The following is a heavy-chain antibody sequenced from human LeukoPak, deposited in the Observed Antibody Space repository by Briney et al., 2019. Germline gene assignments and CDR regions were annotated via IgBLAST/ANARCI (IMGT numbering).Heavy chain of an antibody. CDR2: VSDSGANT. D-gene: IGHD3-22*01. J-gene: IGHJ4*02. CDR1: GFTFSSYS. V-gene: IGHV3-23*01. Sequence: GGSLRLSCAASGFTFSSYSMSWVRQAPGKGLEWVSIVSDSGANTYYADSVRGRFTISRDNSKSTLYLQMNSLRAEDTAVYYCARGRYFDSSGYNPSFDYRGQGTLVTVSS. CDR3: ARGRYFDSSGYNPSFDY.